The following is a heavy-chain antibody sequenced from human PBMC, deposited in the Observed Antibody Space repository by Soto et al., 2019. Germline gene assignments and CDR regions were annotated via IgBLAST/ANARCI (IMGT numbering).Heavy chain of an antibody. Sequence: GGSLRLACAASGFTFSKYWMTWVRQAPGKGIEWVANIKEDGGEDYYADSVTGRFTISRDNAKNSLFLQLSSLGAEDTATHYCAREGQSSYCSSTTCYFFGLDVWGQGTTVTVSS. CDR3: AREGQSSYCSSTTCYFFGLDV. D-gene: IGHD2-2*01. CDR1: GFTFSKYW. V-gene: IGHV3-7*01. CDR2: IKEDGGED. J-gene: IGHJ6*02.